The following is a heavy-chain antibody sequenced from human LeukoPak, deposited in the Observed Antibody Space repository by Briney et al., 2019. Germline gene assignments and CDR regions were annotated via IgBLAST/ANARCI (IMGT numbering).Heavy chain of an antibody. D-gene: IGHD2-2*01. CDR1: GFTFSSYS. Sequence: GGSLRLSCAASGFTFSSYSMNWVRQAPGKGLEWVSYISSSARSIYYADSVKGRFTISSHNAKNSLYLQMNSLRAEDTAVYYCARDYCSTTTCRFDYWGQGTLVTVSS. J-gene: IGHJ4*02. V-gene: IGHV3-48*01. CDR2: ISSSARSI. CDR3: ARDYCSTTTCRFDY.